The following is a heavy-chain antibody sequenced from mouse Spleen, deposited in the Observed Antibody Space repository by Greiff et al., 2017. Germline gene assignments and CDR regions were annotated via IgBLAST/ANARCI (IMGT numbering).Heavy chain of an antibody. CDR2: INPSSGYT. V-gene: IGHV1-7*01. J-gene: IGHJ1*01. D-gene: IGHD1-2*01. CDR1: GYTFTSYW. CDR3: ARSSYGYDWYFDV. Sequence: VQLQQSGAELAKPGASVKLSCKASGYTFTSYWMHWVKQRPGQGLEWIGYINPSSGYTKYNQKFKDKATLTADKSSSTAYMQLSSLTYEDSAVYYCARSSYGYDWYFDVWGAGTTVTVSS.